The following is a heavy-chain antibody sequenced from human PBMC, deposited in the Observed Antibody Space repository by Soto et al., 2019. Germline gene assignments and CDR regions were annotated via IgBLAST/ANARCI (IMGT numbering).Heavy chain of an antibody. J-gene: IGHJ6*02. V-gene: IGHV3-30*18. CDR3: WKVRIKVFGRWYYGMDV. Sequence: HPGGSLRLSCAASGFPFCSYGLRCVRQAPGKGVDGVEVRSYDGSKKYYEASVQGRFNISRDNSKNTLYLQMNSLGAEDTAVYFLWKVRIKVFGRWYYGMDVWGQGNTVTLS. D-gene: IGHD3-3*01. CDR2: RSYDGSKK. CDR1: GFPFCSYG.